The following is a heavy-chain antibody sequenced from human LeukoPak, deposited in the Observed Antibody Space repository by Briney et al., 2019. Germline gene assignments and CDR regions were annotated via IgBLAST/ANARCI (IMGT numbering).Heavy chain of an antibody. CDR1: GFTFSSYT. V-gene: IGHV3-23*01. J-gene: IGHJ4*02. CDR2: ITTGDGNT. CDR3: AKDGGLWVSAHWGDS. D-gene: IGHD7-27*01. Sequence: GGSLRLSCTASGFTFSSYTMTWVRQAPGKGLKWVSTITTGDGNTYYADSVKGRFTVSRDDSRNTLYLQMNSLRAEDTAVYYCAKDGGLWVSAHWGDSWGRGTLVTVSS.